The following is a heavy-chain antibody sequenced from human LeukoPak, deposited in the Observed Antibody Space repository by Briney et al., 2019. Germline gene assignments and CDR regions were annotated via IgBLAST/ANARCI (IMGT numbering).Heavy chain of an antibody. D-gene: IGHD6-19*01. J-gene: IGHJ4*02. CDR1: GFAFSYYY. V-gene: IGHV3-11*06. CDR2: ISNTTTYT. Sequence: PGGSLRLSCAASGFAFSYYYMSWIRQAPGKGLEWVSYISNTTTYTNYADSVKGRFTISRDNAKNTVYLHMNSLRAEDMALYYCTVIAVTGTAGAFDYWGQGTLVTVSS. CDR3: TVIAVTGTAGAFDY.